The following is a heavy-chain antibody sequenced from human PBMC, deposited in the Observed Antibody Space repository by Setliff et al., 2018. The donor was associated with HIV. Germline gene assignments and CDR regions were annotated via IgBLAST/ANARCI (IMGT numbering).Heavy chain of an antibody. CDR3: VRVVTFFSTGPHFDP. J-gene: IGHJ5*02. V-gene: IGHV3-74*03. Sequence: GGSLRLSCAGSGFSFSSNWIHWVRQTAGKGLLWVSRISPDGSSTMYADSVKGRFTISRDNAKNTVYLQMNSLRAEDTGVYYCVRVVTFFSTGPHFDPWGQGTLVTAPQ. CDR1: GFSFSSNW. D-gene: IGHD2-21*02. CDR2: ISPDGSST.